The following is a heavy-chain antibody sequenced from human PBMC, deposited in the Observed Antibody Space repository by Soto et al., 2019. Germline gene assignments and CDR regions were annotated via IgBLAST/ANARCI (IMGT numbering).Heavy chain of an antibody. V-gene: IGHV3-23*01. CDR3: AKDPRVPAAMPAFPLVRLAYYMDV. J-gene: IGHJ6*03. Sequence: GGSLRLSCAASGFTFSSYAMSWVRQAPGKGLEWVSAISGSGGSTYYADSVKGRFTISRDNSKNTLYLQMNSLRAEDTAVYYCAKDPRVPAAMPAFPLVRLAYYMDVWGKGTTVTVSS. D-gene: IGHD2-2*01. CDR2: ISGSGGST. CDR1: GFTFSSYA.